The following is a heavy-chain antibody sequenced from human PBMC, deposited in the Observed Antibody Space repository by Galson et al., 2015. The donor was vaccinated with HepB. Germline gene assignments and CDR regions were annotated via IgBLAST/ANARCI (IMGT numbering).Heavy chain of an antibody. CDR3: ARDGRGNDAFDI. D-gene: IGHD1-26*01. CDR2: IYYRGST. J-gene: IGHJ3*02. V-gene: IGHV4-59*01. CDR1: GGSISSYY. Sequence: SETLSLTCTVSGGSISSYYWSWIRQPPGKGLEWIGYIYYRGSTNYNPSLKSRVTIPVDTSKNQFSLKLSSVTAADTAVYYCARDGRGNDAFDIWGQGTMVTVSS.